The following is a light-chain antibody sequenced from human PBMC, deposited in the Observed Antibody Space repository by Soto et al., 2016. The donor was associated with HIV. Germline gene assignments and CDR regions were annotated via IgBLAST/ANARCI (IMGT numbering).Light chain of an antibody. CDR3: QVWDSHNDPWV. Sequence: SSELTQDPAVSVALGQTVRITCQGDSLRSYYASWYQQKPGQAPVLVIYDDRDRPSGIPERFSGSNSGSTATLTINRVEAEDEADFYCQVWDSHNDPWVFGGGTRLTVL. CDR1: SLRSYY. V-gene: IGLV3-19*01. CDR2: DDR. J-gene: IGLJ3*02.